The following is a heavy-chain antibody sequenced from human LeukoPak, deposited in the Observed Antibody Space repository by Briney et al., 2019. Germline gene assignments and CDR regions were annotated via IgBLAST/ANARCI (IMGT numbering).Heavy chain of an antibody. D-gene: IGHD3-3*01. CDR3: ARAGETIFGAPNWFDP. CDR1: GGTFNNFA. J-gene: IGHJ5*02. Sequence: GASVKVSCKASGGTFNNFAISWVRQAPGRGLEWVGGIIPMSGTANYAQKFQGRVTMTTDTSTSTAYMELRSLRSDDTAVYYCARAGETIFGAPNWFDPWGQGTLVTVSS. CDR2: IIPMSGTA. V-gene: IGHV1-69*05.